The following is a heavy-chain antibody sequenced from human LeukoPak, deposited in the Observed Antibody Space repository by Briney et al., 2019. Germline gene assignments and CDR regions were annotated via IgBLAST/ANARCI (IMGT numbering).Heavy chain of an antibody. V-gene: IGHV3-21*01. CDR2: ISSISSYI. CDR3: ARDLYVPRRTAFDI. Sequence: PGGSLRLSCAASGFTFSSYSMNWVRQAPGKGLEWVSSISSISSYIYYADSVKGRFTISRDNAKNSLYLQMNSLRAEDTAVYYCARDLYVPRRTAFDIWGQGAMATVSS. CDR1: GFTFSSYS. J-gene: IGHJ3*02. D-gene: IGHD3-10*02.